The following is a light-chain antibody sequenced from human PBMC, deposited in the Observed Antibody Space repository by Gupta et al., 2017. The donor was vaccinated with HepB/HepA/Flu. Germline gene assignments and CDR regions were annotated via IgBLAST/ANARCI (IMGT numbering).Light chain of an antibody. CDR2: AAS. J-gene: IGKJ3*01. V-gene: IGKV1-8*01. CDR1: QGISSY. CDR3: QQYYSYPRT. Sequence: IRMTQSPSSFSASTGDRVTITCRASQGISSYLAWYQQKPGKAPKLLIYAASTLQSGVPSRFSGSGSGTDFTLTISCLQSEDFATYYCQQYYSYPRTFGPGTKVDIK.